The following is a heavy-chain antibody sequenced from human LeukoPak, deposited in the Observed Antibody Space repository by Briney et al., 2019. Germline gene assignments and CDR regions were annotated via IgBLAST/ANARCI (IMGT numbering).Heavy chain of an antibody. Sequence: PSETLSLTCTVSGGSISSYYWSWIRQPAGKGLEWIGRIYTSGSTNYNPSLKSRVTISVDKSKNQFSLKLSSVIAADTAVYYCARVVVRGVINYYYYYMDVWGKGTTVTVSS. J-gene: IGHJ6*03. D-gene: IGHD3-10*01. CDR2: IYTSGST. V-gene: IGHV4-4*07. CDR1: GGSISSYY. CDR3: ARVVVRGVINYYYYYMDV.